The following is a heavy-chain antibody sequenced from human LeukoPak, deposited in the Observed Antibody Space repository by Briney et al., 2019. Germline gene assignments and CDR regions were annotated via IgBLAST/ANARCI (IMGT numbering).Heavy chain of an antibody. V-gene: IGHV3-30*18. CDR3: AKEQYCYGPGSAFYY. CDR2: ISYDGSTE. J-gene: IGHJ4*02. D-gene: IGHD3-10*01. Sequence: PGRSLRLSCAASGFTFSYYGMHWLRQAPGKGLEWVALISYDGSTEYYADSVKGRFTISRDNSKNTLYLQMNSLRAEDTAVYYCAKEQYCYGPGSAFYYWGQGALVTVSS. CDR1: GFTFSYYG.